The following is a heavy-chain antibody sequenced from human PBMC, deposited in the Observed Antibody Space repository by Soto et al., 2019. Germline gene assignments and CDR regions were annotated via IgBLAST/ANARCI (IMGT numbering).Heavy chain of an antibody. CDR2: INHSGST. J-gene: IGHJ4*02. D-gene: IGHD5-12*01. CDR1: GGSFSGYY. V-gene: IGHV4-34*01. Sequence: QVQLQQWGAGLLKPSETLSLTCAVYGGSFSGYYWSWIRQPPGKGLEWIGEINHSGSTNYNPSLKSRVTISVDTSKNQFSLKLSSVTAADTVVYYCARERSGYKAADYWGQGTLVTVSS. CDR3: ARERSGYKAADY.